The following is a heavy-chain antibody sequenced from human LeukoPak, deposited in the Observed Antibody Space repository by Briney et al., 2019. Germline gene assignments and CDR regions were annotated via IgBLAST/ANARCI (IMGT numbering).Heavy chain of an antibody. CDR1: GGSFSGYY. CDR3: ARATDYATIPYFDY. CDR2: INHSGST. J-gene: IGHJ4*02. D-gene: IGHD4-17*01. V-gene: IGHV4-34*01. Sequence: SETLSLTCAVYGGSFSGYYWSWIRQPPGEGLEWIGEINHSGSTNYNPSLKSRVTISVDTSKNQFSLKLSSVTAADTAVYYCARATDYATIPYFDYWGQGTLVTVSS.